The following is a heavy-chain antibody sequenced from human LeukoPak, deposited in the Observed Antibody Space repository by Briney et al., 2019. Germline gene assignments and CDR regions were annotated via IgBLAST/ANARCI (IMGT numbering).Heavy chain of an antibody. V-gene: IGHV5-10-1*01. Sequence: GESLKISCKGSGYRFTSYWISWVRQMPGKGLEWMGRIDPGDSYTNYSPSFQGHVTISADKSISTAYLQWSSLKASDTAMYYCARGMTVVGWFDPWGQGTLVTVSS. J-gene: IGHJ5*02. CDR2: IDPGDSYT. CDR3: ARGMTVVGWFDP. CDR1: GYRFTSYW. D-gene: IGHD6-19*01.